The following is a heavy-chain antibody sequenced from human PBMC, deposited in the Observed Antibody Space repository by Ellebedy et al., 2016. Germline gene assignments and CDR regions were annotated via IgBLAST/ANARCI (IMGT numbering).Heavy chain of an antibody. CDR2: VFHTGTT. CDR3: AKWNGDWNAYDV. J-gene: IGHJ3*01. CDR1: GGSVSSDY. V-gene: IGHV4-59*02. Sequence: SETLSLTCNVSGGSVSSDYWNWNRRPPGKGLEWIGYVFHTGTTNYNPSLKSRVTMSVDTSTSQFSLGLTSVTAADTAVYYCAKWNGDWNAYDVWGQGTMVTVSS. D-gene: IGHD1-1*01.